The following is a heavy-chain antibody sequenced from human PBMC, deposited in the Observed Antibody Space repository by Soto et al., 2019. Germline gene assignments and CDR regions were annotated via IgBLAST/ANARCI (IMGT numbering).Heavy chain of an antibody. CDR3: ARDSSLAIVGATPYRRDV. Sequence: ASVKVSCNASGYTFTSYYMHWVRQAPGQGLEWMGIINPSGGSTSYAQKFQGRVTMTRDTSTSTVYMELSSLRSEDTAVYYCARDSSLAIVGATPYRRDVWGEWTTVT. V-gene: IGHV1-46*01. D-gene: IGHD1-26*01. CDR1: GYTFTSYY. J-gene: IGHJ6*02. CDR2: INPSGGST.